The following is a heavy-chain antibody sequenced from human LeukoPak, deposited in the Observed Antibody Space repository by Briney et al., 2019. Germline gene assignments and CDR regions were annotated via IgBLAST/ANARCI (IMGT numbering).Heavy chain of an antibody. D-gene: IGHD3-3*01. CDR1: GGSISSGDYY. J-gene: IGHJ4*02. CDR2: IYYSGST. CDR3: ARGDVVWSGYQAGYYFDY. Sequence: SQTLSLTCTVSGGSISSGDYYWSWIRQPPGKGLEWIGDIYYSGSTYYNPSLKSRVTISVDTSKNQFSLKLSSVTAADTAVYYCARGDVVWSGYQAGYYFDYWGQGTLVTVSS. V-gene: IGHV4-30-4*08.